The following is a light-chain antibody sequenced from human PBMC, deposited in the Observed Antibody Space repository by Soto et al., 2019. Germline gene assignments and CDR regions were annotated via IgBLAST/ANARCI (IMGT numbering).Light chain of an antibody. CDR2: GAS. CDR1: QTVNSNY. Sequence: EIVLTQSPGTLSLSPGERGTLSCMASQTVNSNYLAWYQRKPGQAPRLLIYGASNRATDIPHRLSGSGSGTVFTLTITRLEPEDFAVYYCQHYRSSPPTFGQGAKVEIK. CDR3: QHYRSSPPT. J-gene: IGKJ1*01. V-gene: IGKV3-20*01.